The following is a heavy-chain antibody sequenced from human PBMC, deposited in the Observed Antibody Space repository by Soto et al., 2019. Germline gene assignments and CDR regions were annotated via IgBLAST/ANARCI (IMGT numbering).Heavy chain of an antibody. J-gene: IGHJ4*02. Sequence: QLQLQESGPGLVKPSETLSLTCIVSGGSITRNNHYWGWIRQSPGKGLEWIGSILYSGRTNYNPSLKIRVTLSVETSNYQFSLKMSSVAAADTALYYCARLGSSGWYQGSYFDYWCQGTLVTVSS. CDR3: ARLGSSGWYQGSYFDY. V-gene: IGHV4-39*01. D-gene: IGHD6-19*01. CDR1: GGSITRNNHY. CDR2: ILYSGRT.